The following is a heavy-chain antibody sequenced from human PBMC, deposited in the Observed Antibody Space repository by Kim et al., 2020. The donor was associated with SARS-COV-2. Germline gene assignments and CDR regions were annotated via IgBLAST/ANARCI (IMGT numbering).Heavy chain of an antibody. CDR3: VRGYHGMDV. J-gene: IGHJ6*02. Sequence: GGSLRLSCAASGFTFSDHYMDWVRLAPWKGLEWVGRSRNKANSYTTEYAASVRARFTISRDDSENSLYLQMNSLKTEDTAVYYCVRGYHGMDVWCQGTTV. V-gene: IGHV3-72*01. CDR2: SRNKANSYTT. CDR1: GFTFSDHY.